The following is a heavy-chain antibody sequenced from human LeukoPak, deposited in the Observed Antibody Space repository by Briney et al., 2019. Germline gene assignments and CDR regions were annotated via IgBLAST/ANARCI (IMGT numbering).Heavy chain of an antibody. CDR1: GYTLTELS. CDR2: FDPEDGET. D-gene: IGHD6-19*01. CDR3: ATDSGLWLVQPEVYYYYGMDV. Sequence: ASVKVSCKVSGYTLTELSMHWVRQAPGKGLEWMGGFDPEDGETIYAQKFQGRVTMTEDTSTDTAYMELSSLRSEDTAVYYCATDSGLWLVQPEVYYYYGMDVWGQGTTVTVSS. V-gene: IGHV1-24*01. J-gene: IGHJ6*02.